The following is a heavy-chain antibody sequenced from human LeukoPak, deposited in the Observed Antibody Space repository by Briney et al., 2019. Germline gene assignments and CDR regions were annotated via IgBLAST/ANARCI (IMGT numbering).Heavy chain of an antibody. CDR2: INPSGGST. J-gene: IGHJ5*02. CDR1: GYTFTSYY. D-gene: IGHD2-2*01. V-gene: IGHV1-46*01. CDR3: ARGGDIVVVPAHNWFDP. Sequence: ASVKVSCKASGYTFTSYYMHWVRQAPGQGLEWMGIINPSGGSTSYAQKFQGRVTMTRDTSTSTVSMELSSLRSEAQAVYYCARGGDIVVVPAHNWFDPWGQGTLVTVSS.